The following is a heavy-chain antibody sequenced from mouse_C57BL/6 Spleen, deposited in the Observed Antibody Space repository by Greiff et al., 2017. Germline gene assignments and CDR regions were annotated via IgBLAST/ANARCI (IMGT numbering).Heavy chain of an antibody. D-gene: IGHD1-1*01. Sequence: EVQLQQSGPGLVKPSQSLSLTCSVTGYSITSGYYWNWIRQFPGNKLEWMGYISYDGSNNYNPSLKNRISITRDTSKNQFFLKLNSVTTEDTATYYCASLYGSRDYWGQGTTLTVSS. CDR2: ISYDGSN. CDR3: ASLYGSRDY. CDR1: GYSITSGYY. J-gene: IGHJ2*01. V-gene: IGHV3-6*01.